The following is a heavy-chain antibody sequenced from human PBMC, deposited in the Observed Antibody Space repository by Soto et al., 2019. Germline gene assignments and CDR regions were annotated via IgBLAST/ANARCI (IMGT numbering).Heavy chain of an antibody. J-gene: IGHJ3*02. D-gene: IGHD6-6*01. Sequence: PGGSLRLSCAASGFTFSSYGMHWVRQAPGKGLEWVAVISYDGSNKYYADSVKGRFTISRDNSKNTLYLQMNSLRAEDTAVYYCARDRYSSSSSYGMHDAFDIWGQGTMVTVSS. CDR2: ISYDGSNK. CDR1: GFTFSSYG. V-gene: IGHV3-30*03. CDR3: ARDRYSSSSSYGMHDAFDI.